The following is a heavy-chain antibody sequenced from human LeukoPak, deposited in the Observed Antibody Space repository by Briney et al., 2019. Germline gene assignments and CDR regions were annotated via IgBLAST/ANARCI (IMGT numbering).Heavy chain of an antibody. CDR1: GGSISSYY. V-gene: IGHV4-4*07. J-gene: IGHJ6*03. CDR2: IYTSGST. CDR3: ASGEQLDYMDV. D-gene: IGHD6-6*01. Sequence: PSETLSLTCTVSGGSISSYYWSWIRQPAGKGLEWIGRIYTSGSTNYNPSLKSRVTMSVDTSENQFSLKLSSVTAADTAVYYCASGEQLDYMDVWSKRTTVTVSS.